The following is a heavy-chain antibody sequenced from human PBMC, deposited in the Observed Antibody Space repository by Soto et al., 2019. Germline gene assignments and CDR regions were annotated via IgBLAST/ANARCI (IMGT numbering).Heavy chain of an antibody. CDR1: GFTFSNYA. V-gene: IGHV3-30*18. D-gene: IGHD6-13*01. CDR3: AKDGSIAAADYFFDY. CDR2: IASDGKEK. J-gene: IGHJ4*02. Sequence: QVQLVESGGGVVQPGRSLKLSCAASGFTFSNYAIHWVRQAPGKGLEWVAVIASDGKEKRYADSVKGRFTISRDKSKNTVYLQMNSLRGEDTAVYYCAKDGSIAAADYFFDYWGQGSLVTVSS.